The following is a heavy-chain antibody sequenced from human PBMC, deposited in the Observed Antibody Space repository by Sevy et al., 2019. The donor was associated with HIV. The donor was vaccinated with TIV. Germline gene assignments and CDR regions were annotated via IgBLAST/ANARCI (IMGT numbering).Heavy chain of an antibody. D-gene: IGHD3-22*01. V-gene: IGHV2-5*01. J-gene: IGHJ1*01. CDR3: AHRGGVHFYDSSGYYSRAEYFEH. Sequence: SGPTLVKPTQTLKLTCTFSGFSLSTSGVGVGWIRQPPGKALEWLALIYWNDDQRYSPSLKSRLTITKDTSKNQVVLTMTYMDPVDTATYYCAHRGGVHFYDSSGYYSRAEYFEHWGQGTLVTVSS. CDR1: GFSLSTSGVG. CDR2: IYWNDDQ.